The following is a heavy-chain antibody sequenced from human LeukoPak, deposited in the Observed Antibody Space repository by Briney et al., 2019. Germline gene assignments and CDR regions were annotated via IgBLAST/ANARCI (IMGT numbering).Heavy chain of an antibody. J-gene: IGHJ3*02. CDR3: ATYVEAPMVDAFDI. D-gene: IGHD5-18*01. CDR2: IYHSGST. CDR1: GYSISSGYY. Sequence: PSETLSLTCAVSGYSISSGYYWGWIRQPPGKGLEWIGSIYHSGSTYYNPSLKSRVTVSLDTSKNQFPLRLTSVTAADTAVYYCATYVEAPMVDAFDIWGQGTVVTVSS. V-gene: IGHV4-38-2*01.